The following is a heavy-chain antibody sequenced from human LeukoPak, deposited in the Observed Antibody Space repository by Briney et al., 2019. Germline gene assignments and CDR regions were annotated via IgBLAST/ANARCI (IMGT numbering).Heavy chain of an antibody. Sequence: ASVNVSCKASGGTFSSYAISWVRQAPGQGLEWMGGIIPIFGTANYAQKFQGRVTITADESTSTAYMELSSLRSEDTAVYYCARESGGSSSSRTYYYGMDVWGQGTTVTVSS. CDR2: IIPIFGTA. CDR3: ARESGGSSSSRTYYYGMDV. V-gene: IGHV1-69*13. CDR1: GGTFSSYA. D-gene: IGHD6-13*01. J-gene: IGHJ6*02.